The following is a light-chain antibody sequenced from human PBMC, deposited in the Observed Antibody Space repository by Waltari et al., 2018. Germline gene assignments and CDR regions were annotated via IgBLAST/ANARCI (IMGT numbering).Light chain of an antibody. CDR2: KAS. J-gene: IGKJ4*01. CDR3: QQYNSYSLLT. V-gene: IGKV1-5*03. Sequence: DIQMTQSPFTLSASVGDRVIITCRASQSISNWLAWYQHKPGKAPKLLTYKASTLASGVPSSFSGSGSGTDFSLTISSLQPDDFATYYCQQYNSYSLLTFGGGTKVEIK. CDR1: QSISNW.